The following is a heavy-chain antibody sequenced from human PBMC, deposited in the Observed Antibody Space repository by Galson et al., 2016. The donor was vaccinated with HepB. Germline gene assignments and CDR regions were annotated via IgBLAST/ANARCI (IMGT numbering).Heavy chain of an antibody. J-gene: IGHJ5*02. CDR2: IYYNGST. CDR3: ARDRTTRGFDP. CDR1: GGSISSYY. V-gene: IGHV4-59*01. Sequence: SETLSLTCTVSGGSISSYYWSWIRQPPGKGLEWIGYIYYNGSTNYNPSLKSRVTISVDTSKNQFSLKLTSVTAADTAVYYCARDRTTRGFDPWGQGTLSPSPQ. D-gene: IGHD4-17*01.